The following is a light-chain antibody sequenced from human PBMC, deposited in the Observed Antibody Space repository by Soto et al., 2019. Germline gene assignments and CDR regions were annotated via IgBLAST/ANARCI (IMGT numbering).Light chain of an antibody. V-gene: IGKV1-5*03. J-gene: IGKJ1*01. CDR3: QQTYNTPWT. Sequence: DIQMTQSPSTLSASVGDRVTITCRASQSISSWLAWYQQKPGKAPKLLIYKASSLESGVPSRFSGSGSGTDFALTISSLQPEDFATYYCQQTYNTPWTFGQGTKVDIK. CDR2: KAS. CDR1: QSISSW.